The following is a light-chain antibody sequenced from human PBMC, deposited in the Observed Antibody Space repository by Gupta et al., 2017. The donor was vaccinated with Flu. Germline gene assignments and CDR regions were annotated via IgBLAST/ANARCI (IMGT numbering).Light chain of an antibody. Sequence: GDGVSITCRASQGISNFLNWYQQKTGLAPGLLIYAASNLQSGVPSRFSGSGSGTEFTLTISGLQPGDFAAYHCQQSYSTPWTFGQWTKV. CDR2: AAS. V-gene: IGKV1-39*01. CDR1: QGISNF. J-gene: IGKJ1*01. CDR3: QQSYSTPWT.